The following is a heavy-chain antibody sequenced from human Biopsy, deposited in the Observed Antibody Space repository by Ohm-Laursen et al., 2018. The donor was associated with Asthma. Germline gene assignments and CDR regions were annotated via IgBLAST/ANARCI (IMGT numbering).Heavy chain of an antibody. J-gene: IGHJ6*02. CDR2: ISVYNGNT. V-gene: IGHV1-18*01. D-gene: IGHD3-10*01. Sequence: ASVKVSCKTSGYTFNSAGITWARQAPGQGLEWMGWISVYNGNTKGAQKLQDRVTMITDTSTSTAYMELRSLRSDDTAVYFCARAVDYSHYYGIDVWGQGTTVPVS. CDR3: ARAVDYSHYYGIDV. CDR1: GYTFNSAG.